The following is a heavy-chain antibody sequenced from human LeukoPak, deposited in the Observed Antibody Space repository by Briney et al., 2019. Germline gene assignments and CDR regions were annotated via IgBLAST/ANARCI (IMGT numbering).Heavy chain of an antibody. CDR1: GFSFSVYW. Sequence: GGSLRLSCAASGFSFSVYWMHWVRQAPGKGLEWVSGINWNGGSTGYADSVKGRFTISRDNAKNSLYLQMNSLRAEDTALYYCARISSSSWKNWFDPWGQGTLVTVSS. CDR2: INWNGGST. CDR3: ARISSSSWKNWFDP. V-gene: IGHV3-20*04. J-gene: IGHJ5*02. D-gene: IGHD6-13*01.